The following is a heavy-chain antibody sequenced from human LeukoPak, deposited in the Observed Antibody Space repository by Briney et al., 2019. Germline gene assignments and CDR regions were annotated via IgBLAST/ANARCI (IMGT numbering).Heavy chain of an antibody. CDR2: ISPNGVIT. Sequence: GGSLRLPCAASGFTFSSHGMNWVRQAPGKGLEWVSGISPNGVITYYADSVKGRFTISRDNSKGTVYLQMDSLRPEDTAVYYCAKDDAWLQYGNWGRGTLVTVSS. D-gene: IGHD5-24*01. CDR1: GFTFSSHG. V-gene: IGHV3-23*01. CDR3: AKDDAWLQYGN. J-gene: IGHJ4*02.